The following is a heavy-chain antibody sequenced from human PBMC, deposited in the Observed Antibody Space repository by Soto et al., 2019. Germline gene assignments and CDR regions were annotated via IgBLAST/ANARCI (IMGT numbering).Heavy chain of an antibody. CDR1: GYTFTSYY. Sequence: ASVKVSCKASGYTFTSYYMHWVRQAPGQGLEWMGIIKPSGGSTSYAQKFQGRVTMARDTSTSTVYMELSSLSSEDTAVYYCATIAVHCSGGSCYSSPFDYWGQGTLVTVS. J-gene: IGHJ4*02. D-gene: IGHD2-15*01. V-gene: IGHV1-46*01. CDR3: ATIAVHCSGGSCYSSPFDY. CDR2: IKPSGGST.